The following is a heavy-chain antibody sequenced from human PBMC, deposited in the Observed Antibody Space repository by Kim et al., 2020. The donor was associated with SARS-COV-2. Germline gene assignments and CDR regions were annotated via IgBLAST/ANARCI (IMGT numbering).Heavy chain of an antibody. CDR3: ARSLSSGYFGLFDY. CDR2: ISYDGSNK. V-gene: IGHV3-30-3*01. D-gene: IGHD3-22*01. Sequence: GGSLRLSCAASGFTFSSYAMHWVRQAPGKGLEWVAVISYDGSNKYYADSVKGRFTISRDNSKNTLYLQMNSLRAEDTAVYYCARSLSSGYFGLFDYWG. CDR1: GFTFSSYA. J-gene: IGHJ4*01.